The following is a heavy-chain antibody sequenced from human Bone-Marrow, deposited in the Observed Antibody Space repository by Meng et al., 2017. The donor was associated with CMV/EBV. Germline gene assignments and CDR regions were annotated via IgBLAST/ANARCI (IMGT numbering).Heavy chain of an antibody. CDR1: SGNY. J-gene: IGHJ4*02. D-gene: IGHD3-10*01. CDR2: IYSGGST. CDR3: ARGGPPLYYYGSGSYYYFDY. V-gene: IGHV3-53*01. Sequence: SGNYLSWVRPAPGKGLEWFSVIYSGGSTYYADSVKGRFTISRDNSKNTLYLEMNSLRAEDTAVYYCARGGPPLYYYGSGSYYYFDYWGQGTLVTVSS.